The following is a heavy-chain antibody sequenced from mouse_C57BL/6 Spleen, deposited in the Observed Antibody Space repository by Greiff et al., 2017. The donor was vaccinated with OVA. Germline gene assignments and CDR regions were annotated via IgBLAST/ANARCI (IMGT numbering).Heavy chain of an antibody. CDR2: IYPRSGNT. V-gene: IGHV1-81*01. CDR1: GYTFTSYG. Sequence: VQLQQSGAELARPGASVKLSCKASGYTFTSYGISWVKQRTGQGLEWIGEIYPRSGNTYYTEKFKGKATLTADKSSSTAYMELRSLTSEDSAVYFCARSNDYDEAWFAYWGQGTLVTVSA. J-gene: IGHJ3*01. CDR3: ARSNDYDEAWFAY. D-gene: IGHD2-4*01.